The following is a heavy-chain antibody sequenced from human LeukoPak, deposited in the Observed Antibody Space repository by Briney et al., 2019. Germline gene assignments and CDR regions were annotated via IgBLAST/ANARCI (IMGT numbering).Heavy chain of an antibody. CDR2: IWFDGSKS. CDR3: AKDASGPYSSLFDP. CDR1: GFTFSSYG. D-gene: IGHD6-19*01. Sequence: GRSLRLSCAASGFTFSSYGMHWVRQAPGKGLEWVAVIWFDGSKSYYADSVKGRFTISRDNSKSTLYLQMNSLRAEDTAVYYCAKDASGPYSSLFDPWGQGTLVIVSS. J-gene: IGHJ5*02. V-gene: IGHV3-33*06.